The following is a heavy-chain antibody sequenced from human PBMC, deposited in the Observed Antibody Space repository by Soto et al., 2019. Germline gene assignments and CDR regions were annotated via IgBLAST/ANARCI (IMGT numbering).Heavy chain of an antibody. V-gene: IGHV3-23*01. D-gene: IGHD3-22*01. CDR3: AKDREYYYDRSCYYFILYYFDY. CDR1: GFTFSSYA. Sequence: GGSLRLSCAASGFTFSSYAMSWVRQAPGKGLEWVSAISGSGGSTYYADSVKGRFTISRDNSKNTLYLQMNSLRAEDTAVYYCAKDREYYYDRSCYYFILYYFDYWGQGTLVTVSS. J-gene: IGHJ4*02. CDR2: ISGSGGST.